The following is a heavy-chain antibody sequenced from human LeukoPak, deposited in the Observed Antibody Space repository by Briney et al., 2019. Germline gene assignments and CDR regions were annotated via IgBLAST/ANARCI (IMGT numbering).Heavy chain of an antibody. D-gene: IGHD2-2*01. Sequence: SETLSLTCTVSGGSISSSSYYWGWIRQPPGKGLEWIGSIYYSGSTYYNPSLKSRVTISVDTSKNQFSLKLSSVTAADTAVYYCASLGYCTSSSCYYGMDVWGQGTTVTVSS. CDR2: IYYSGST. CDR3: ASLGYCTSSSCYYGMDV. J-gene: IGHJ6*02. V-gene: IGHV4-39*01. CDR1: GGSISSSSYY.